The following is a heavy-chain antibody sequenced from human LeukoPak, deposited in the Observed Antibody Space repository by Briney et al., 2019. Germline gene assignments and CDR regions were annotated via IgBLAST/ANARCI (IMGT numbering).Heavy chain of an antibody. Sequence: GGSLRLSCAASGFTFSSYALSWVRQAPGKGLEWVSAISGSGGSTYYADSVKGRFTISTDNSKNTLYLQMDSLRAEDTAVYYCAKEWQGSYRYTGLFDYWGQGTLVTVSS. CDR3: AKEWQGSYRYTGLFDY. CDR2: ISGSGGST. V-gene: IGHV3-23*01. D-gene: IGHD3-16*02. J-gene: IGHJ4*02. CDR1: GFTFSSYA.